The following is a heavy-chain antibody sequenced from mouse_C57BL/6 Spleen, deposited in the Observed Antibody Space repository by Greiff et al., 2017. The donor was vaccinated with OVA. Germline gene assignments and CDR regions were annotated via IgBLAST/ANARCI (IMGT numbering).Heavy chain of an antibody. CDR2: INYDGSST. J-gene: IGHJ1*03. V-gene: IGHV5-16*01. Sequence: EVKVVESEGGLVQPGSSMKLSCTASGFTFSDYYMAWVRQVPEKGLEWVANINYDGSSTYYLDSLKSRFIISRDNAKNIRYLQMSSLKSEDTATDDCARGDGYYGYFDVWGTGTTVTVSA. D-gene: IGHD2-3*01. CDR1: GFTFSDYY. CDR3: ARGDGYYGYFDV.